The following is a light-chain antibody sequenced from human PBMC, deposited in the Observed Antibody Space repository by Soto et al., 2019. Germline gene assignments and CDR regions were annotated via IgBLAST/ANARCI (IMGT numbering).Light chain of an antibody. CDR1: SSDVGGYNY. CDR3: SSYTSSSTRV. Sequence: QSALTQAASVSGSPGQSITISCTGTSSDVGGYNYVSWYQQHPGKAPKLMIYEVSKRPSGVSNRFSGSKSGNTASLTISGLQAEDEADYYCSSYTSSSTRVFGGGTKLIVL. CDR2: EVS. J-gene: IGLJ2*01. V-gene: IGLV2-14*01.